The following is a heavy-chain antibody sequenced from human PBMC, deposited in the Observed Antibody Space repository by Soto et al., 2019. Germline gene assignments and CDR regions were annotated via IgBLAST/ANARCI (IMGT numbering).Heavy chain of an antibody. Sequence: QVQLVQSGAEVKKPGSSVKVSCKASGGTFSSYAISWVRQAPGQGLEWMGGIIPIFGTTNYAQKFQGRVTITADESTSTAYVELSSLRSEDTAVYYCARGPPGSSSWYWYFDLWGRGTLVSVSS. J-gene: IGHJ2*01. V-gene: IGHV1-69*01. CDR1: GGTFSSYA. D-gene: IGHD6-13*01. CDR2: IIPIFGTT. CDR3: ARGPPGSSSWYWYFDL.